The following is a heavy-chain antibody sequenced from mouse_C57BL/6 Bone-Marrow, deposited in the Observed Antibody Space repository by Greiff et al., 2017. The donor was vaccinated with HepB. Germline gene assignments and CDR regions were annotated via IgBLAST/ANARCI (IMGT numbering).Heavy chain of an antibody. D-gene: IGHD3-1*01. J-gene: IGHJ2*01. Sequence: EVHLQQSGPELVKPGASVKISCKASGYTFTDYYMNWVKQSHGKSLEWIGDINPNNGGTSYNQKFKGKATLTVDKSSSTAYMELRSLTSEDSAVYYCARWGLLLGYWGQGTTLTVSS. CDR2: INPNNGGT. CDR3: ARWGLLLGY. CDR1: GYTFTDYY. V-gene: IGHV1-26*01.